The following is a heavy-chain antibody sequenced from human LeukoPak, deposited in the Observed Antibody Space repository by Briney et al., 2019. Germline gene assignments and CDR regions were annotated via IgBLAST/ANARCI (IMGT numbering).Heavy chain of an antibody. CDR2: ISSSSRYI. Sequence: GGSLRLSCAASGFTFSSYSMNWVRQAPGKGLEWVSSISSSSRYIYYADSVKGRFTISRDNAKNSLYLQMNSLRAEDTAVYYCARSAMAYYYYYYMDVWGKGTTVAVSS. CDR1: GFTFSSYS. J-gene: IGHJ6*03. V-gene: IGHV3-21*01. CDR3: ARSAMAYYYYYYMDV. D-gene: IGHD5-18*01.